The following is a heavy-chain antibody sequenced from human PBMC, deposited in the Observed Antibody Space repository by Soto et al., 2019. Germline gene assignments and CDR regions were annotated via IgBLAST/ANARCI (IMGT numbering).Heavy chain of an antibody. CDR1: GGSISSYY. CDR3: ARSVRITMVRGVKYYYYYMDV. D-gene: IGHD3-10*01. CDR2: IYYSGST. Sequence: SETLSLTCTVSGGSISSYYWSWLRQPPGKGLEWIGYIYYSGSTNYNPSLKSRVTISVDTSKNQFSLKLSSVTAADTAVYYCARSVRITMVRGVKYYYYYMDVWGKGTTVTVSS. V-gene: IGHV4-59*08. J-gene: IGHJ6*03.